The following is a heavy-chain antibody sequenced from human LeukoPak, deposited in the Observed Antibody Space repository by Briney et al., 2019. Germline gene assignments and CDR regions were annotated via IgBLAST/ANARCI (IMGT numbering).Heavy chain of an antibody. CDR2: ISFSGST. V-gene: IGHV4-39*01. Sequence: SETLSLTCTVSGGSISSSIYYWGWIRQPPGKGLEWIGSISFSGSTYYNPSLKIRVTMSVDTSKNQFSLKLSSVSAADTAVYYCVRHAGGYYGSGSYSANDYWGQGTLVTASS. CDR3: VRHAGGYYGSGSYSANDY. D-gene: IGHD3-10*01. CDR1: GGSISSSIYY. J-gene: IGHJ4*02.